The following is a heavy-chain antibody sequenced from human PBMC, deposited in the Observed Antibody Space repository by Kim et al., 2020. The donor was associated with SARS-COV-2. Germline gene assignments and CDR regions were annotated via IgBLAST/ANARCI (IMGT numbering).Heavy chain of an antibody. D-gene: IGHD5-12*01. J-gene: IGHJ5*02. CDR1: GGSISSGGYS. V-gene: IGHV4-30-2*01. CDR2: IYHSGST. CDR3: ARVRGYSGYDSPPSKQKQGDWFDP. Sequence: SETLSLTCAVSGGSISSGGYSWSWIRQPPGKGLEWIGYIYHSGSTYYNPSLKSRVTISVDRSKNQFSLKLSSVTAADTAVYYCARVRGYSGYDSPPSKQKQGDWFDPWGQGTLVTVSS.